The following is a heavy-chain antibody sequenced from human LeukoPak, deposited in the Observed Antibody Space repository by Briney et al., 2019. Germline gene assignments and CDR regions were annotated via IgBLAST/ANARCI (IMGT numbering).Heavy chain of an antibody. Sequence: PGGCMRLSCAASGFSFSSYSMNWVRQAPGKGLEWVSHISSSSVTINYADSVKGRFTISRDNAKNSLYLQMNSLGDEDTAIYYCARDFSAAFDIWDQGTMVTVSS. J-gene: IGHJ3*02. CDR3: ARDFSAAFDI. V-gene: IGHV3-48*02. CDR2: ISSSSVTI. D-gene: IGHD2/OR15-2a*01. CDR1: GFSFSSYS.